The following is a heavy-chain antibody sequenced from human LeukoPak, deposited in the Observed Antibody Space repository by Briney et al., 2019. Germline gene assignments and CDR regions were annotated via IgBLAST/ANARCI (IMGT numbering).Heavy chain of an antibody. D-gene: IGHD6-19*01. Sequence: PGGSLRLSCAASGFTFSSYSMNWVRQAPGKGLEWVSSISSSSSYIYYADSVKGRFTISRDNAKNSLYLQMNSLRAEDTAVYYCARDRQWLVRRLDAFDIWGQGTTVTVSS. CDR3: ARDRQWLVRRLDAFDI. V-gene: IGHV3-21*01. J-gene: IGHJ3*02. CDR1: GFTFSSYS. CDR2: ISSSSSYI.